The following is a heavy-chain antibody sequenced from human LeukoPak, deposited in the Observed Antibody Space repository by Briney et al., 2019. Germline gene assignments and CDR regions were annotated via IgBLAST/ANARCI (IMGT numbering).Heavy chain of an antibody. D-gene: IGHD3-22*01. CDR3: ARDLGLSDYYDSSGYTYYYYGMDV. CDR2: INHSGST. J-gene: IGHJ6*02. CDR1: GGSFSGYY. Sequence: PSEALSLTCAVYGGSFSGYYWGWIRQPPGKGLEWIGAINHSGSTNYNPSLKSRVTISVDTSKNQFSLKLSSVTAADTAVYYCARDLGLSDYYDSSGYTYYYYGMDVWGQGTTVTVSS. V-gene: IGHV4-34*01.